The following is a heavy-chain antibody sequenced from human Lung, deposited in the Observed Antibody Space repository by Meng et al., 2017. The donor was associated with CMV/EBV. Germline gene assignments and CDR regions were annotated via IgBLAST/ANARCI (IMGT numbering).Heavy chain of an antibody. V-gene: IGHV1-2*06. D-gene: IGHD7-27*01. CDR2: ITPSSGGT. J-gene: IGHJ4*02. Sequence: QVQLVQSGSELKKPGASVKVSCKASGYTFTGYYMHWLRQAPGQGLEWVGRITPSSGGTTYAQKFQGRVTMTRDTSISTAYMELSSLRSDGAAIYYCVRANLGSADYWGQGTLVTVSS. CDR1: GYTFTGYY. CDR3: VRANLGSADY.